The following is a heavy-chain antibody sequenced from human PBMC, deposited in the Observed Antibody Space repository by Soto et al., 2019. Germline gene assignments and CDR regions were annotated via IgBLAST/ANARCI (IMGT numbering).Heavy chain of an antibody. D-gene: IGHD3-22*01. CDR3: TRSRFADSRDLPDAFDI. V-gene: IGHV3-49*03. J-gene: IGHJ3*02. Sequence: PGGSLRLSCTASGFTFGDYAMSWFRQAPGKGLEWVGFIRSKAYGGTTEYAASVKGRFTISRDDSKSIAYLQMNSLKTEDTAVYYCTRSRFADSRDLPDAFDIWGQGTMVTVSS. CDR1: GFTFGDYA. CDR2: IRSKAYGGTT.